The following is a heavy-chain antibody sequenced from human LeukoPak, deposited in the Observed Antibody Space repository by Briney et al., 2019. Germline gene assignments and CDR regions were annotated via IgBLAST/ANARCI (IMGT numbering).Heavy chain of an antibody. Sequence: SGGSLRLSCAASGFTFSGYWMSWVRQAPGKGLEWVANIKQDGSEKYYVDSVKGRFTISRDNAKNSLYLQMNSLRAEDTAVYYCASFQSYDFWCGYVRGVTVNWFDPWGQGTLVTVSS. V-gene: IGHV3-7*01. CDR1: GFTFSGYW. J-gene: IGHJ5*02. CDR2: IKQDGSEK. D-gene: IGHD3-3*01. CDR3: ASFQSYDFWCGYVRGVTVNWFDP.